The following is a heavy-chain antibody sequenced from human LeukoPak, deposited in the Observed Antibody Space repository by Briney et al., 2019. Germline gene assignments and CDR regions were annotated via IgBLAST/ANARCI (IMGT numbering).Heavy chain of an antibody. Sequence: GGSLRLSCEASGFSFSRHWMHWVRQAPGKGLVWVSLINSDGTDTSYVDSVKGRFTISRDNAKNTLYLQMNSLRAEDTALYYCAREEAGGAFDSWGQETLVTVSS. CDR2: INSDGTDT. V-gene: IGHV3-74*01. CDR3: AREEAGGAFDS. D-gene: IGHD2-21*01. J-gene: IGHJ4*02. CDR1: GFSFSRHW.